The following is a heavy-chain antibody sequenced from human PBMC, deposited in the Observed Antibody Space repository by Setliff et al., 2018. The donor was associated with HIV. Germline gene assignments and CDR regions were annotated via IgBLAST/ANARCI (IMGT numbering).Heavy chain of an antibody. J-gene: IGHJ4*02. CDR2: VNSDGGSK. CDR3: HSGYDTEEQSYFDY. Sequence: QPGGSLRLSCAASGFTFDRYWMHWVRQAPGKGLVWVSRVNSDGGSKTYADSVKDRFTISRDNAKNTLYLQMNSLRAEDTGVYYCHSGYDTEEQSYFDYWGQGTLVTVSS. CDR1: GFTFDRYW. D-gene: IGHD5-12*01. V-gene: IGHV3-74*01.